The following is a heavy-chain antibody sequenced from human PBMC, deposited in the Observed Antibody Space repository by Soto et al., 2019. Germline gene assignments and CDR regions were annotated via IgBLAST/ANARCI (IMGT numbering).Heavy chain of an antibody. CDR3: ARVFGVSSRPRGYYYYYMDV. V-gene: IGHV3-21*01. D-gene: IGHD3-3*01. Sequence: PGGSLRLSCAASGFTFSSFHMIWVRQAPGEGLEWVSSISRNGNYIYYADSVKGRFTISRDNAENSLYLQMNSLRAEDTAVYYCARVFGVSSRPRGYYYYYMDVWGKGTTVTVSS. J-gene: IGHJ6*03. CDR2: ISRNGNYI. CDR1: GFTFSSFH.